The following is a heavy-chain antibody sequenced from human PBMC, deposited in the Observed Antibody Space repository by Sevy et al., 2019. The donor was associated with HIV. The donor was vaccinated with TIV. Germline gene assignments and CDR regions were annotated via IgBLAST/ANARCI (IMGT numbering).Heavy chain of an antibody. J-gene: IGHJ3*02. CDR3: ARVYGDNVGAFDI. CDR2: IYYSGST. CDR1: GGSISSYY. V-gene: IGHV4-59*01. D-gene: IGHD4-17*01. Sequence: SETLSLTCTVSGGSISSYYWSWTRQPPGKGLEWIGYIYYSGSTNYNPSLKSRVTISVDTSKNQFSLKLSSVTAADTAVYYCARVYGDNVGAFDIWGQGTMVTVSS.